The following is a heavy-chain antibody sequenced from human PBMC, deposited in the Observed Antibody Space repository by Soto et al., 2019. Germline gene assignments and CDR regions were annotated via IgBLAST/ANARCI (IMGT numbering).Heavy chain of an antibody. J-gene: IGHJ5*02. CDR2: ISSNGGST. V-gene: IGHV3-64D*06. CDR1: VFTFSRYA. CDR3: VIDHGRATRPATFLYWFDP. D-gene: IGHD1-1*01. Sequence: GSLRLSCSSPVFTFSRYAIHWVRQAPEKGLEYVSAISSNGGSTYYADSVKCRFTISRDNSKNTLYLQMSSLRAEDTAVYYCVIDHGRATRPATFLYWFDPWGQGTLVTVSS.